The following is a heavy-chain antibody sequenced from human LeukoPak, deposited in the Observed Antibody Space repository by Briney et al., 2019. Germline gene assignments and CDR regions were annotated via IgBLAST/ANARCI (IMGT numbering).Heavy chain of an antibody. CDR2: IYSSGST. D-gene: IGHD6-19*01. CDR3: ARRAVAENYFDY. Sequence: SETLSLTCTVSGGSITSYYWSWIRQPPGKGLEWIGYIYSSGSTTYNPSLKSRVTISVDTSKHQFSLKLTSVTAADTAVYYCARRAVAENYFDYWGQGTLVTDSS. CDR1: GGSITSYY. J-gene: IGHJ4*02. V-gene: IGHV4-59*08.